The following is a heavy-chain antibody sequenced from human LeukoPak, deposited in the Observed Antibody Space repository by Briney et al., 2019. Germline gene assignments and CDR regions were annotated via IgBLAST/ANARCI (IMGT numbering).Heavy chain of an antibody. V-gene: IGHV4-38-2*01. D-gene: IGHD1-20*01. CDR3: ARHYNNWDTPVYFDY. J-gene: IGHJ4*02. CDR1: GYSLSSGYY. CDR2: IYHSGST. Sequence: SETLSLTCAVSGYSLSSGYYWGWIRQPPGKGLEWIGSIYHSGSTYYNPSLKSRVTISVDTSKNQFSLKLSSVTAAGTAVYYCARHYNNWDTPVYFDYWGQGTLVTVSS.